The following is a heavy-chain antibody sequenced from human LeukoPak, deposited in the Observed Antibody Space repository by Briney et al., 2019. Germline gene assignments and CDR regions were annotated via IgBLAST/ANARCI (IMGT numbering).Heavy chain of an antibody. CDR3: AREARVPAAINFNY. CDR1: GFTFSDYY. V-gene: IGHV3-11*01. D-gene: IGHD2-2*01. CDR2: ISSSGSTI. Sequence: GGSLRLPCAASGFTFSDYYMSWIRQAPGKGLEWVSYISSSGSTIYYADSVKGRFTISRDNAKNSLYLQMNSLRAEDTAVYYCAREARVPAAINFNYWGQGTLVTVSS. J-gene: IGHJ4*02.